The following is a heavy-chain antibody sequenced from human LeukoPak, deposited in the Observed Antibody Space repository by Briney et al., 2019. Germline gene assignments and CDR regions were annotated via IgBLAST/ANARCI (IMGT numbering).Heavy chain of an antibody. D-gene: IGHD3-22*01. CDR2: FIPIFGTA. Sequence: SVKVSCKASGYTFTTYDINWVRQAPGQGLEWMAGFIPIFGTANYAQKFQGRVTITTDESTSTAYMELSSLRSKDTAVYYCARVYYDSSGYYRVGAFDIWGQGTMVTVPS. CDR3: ARVYYDSSGYYRVGAFDI. J-gene: IGHJ3*02. V-gene: IGHV1-69*05. CDR1: GYTFTTYD.